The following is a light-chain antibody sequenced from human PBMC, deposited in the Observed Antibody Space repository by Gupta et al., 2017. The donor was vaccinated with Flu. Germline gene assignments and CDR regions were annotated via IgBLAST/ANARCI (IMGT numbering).Light chain of an antibody. CDR2: GAS. CDR1: QSISGY. V-gene: IGKV1-39*01. Sequence: DLQMTQSPSSLSASVGDRVTITCRASQSISGYLNWYQEKPGKAPELLIYGASSLKSGVPSRFSGSTSGTSGTDFTLTISSLQPEDFATYYCQQSYIIPRTFGGGTKVEIK. J-gene: IGKJ4*01. CDR3: QQSYIIPRT.